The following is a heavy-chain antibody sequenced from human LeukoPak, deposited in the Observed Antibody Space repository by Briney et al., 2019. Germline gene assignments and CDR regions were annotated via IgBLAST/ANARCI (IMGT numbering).Heavy chain of an antibody. V-gene: IGHV3-9*01. CDR3: ATDRGWRTSGYYLYYFEY. J-gene: IGHJ4*02. CDR1: GFIFNNYA. CDR2: ISWNSGSI. Sequence: PGGSLRLSCAGSGFIFNNYAMHWVRQPPGKGLEWVSGISWNSGSIDYADSVRGRFTISRDNTKNLLYLQMSSLRAEDTAVYYCATDRGWRTSGYYLYYFEYWGQGTLVTFSS. D-gene: IGHD3-3*01.